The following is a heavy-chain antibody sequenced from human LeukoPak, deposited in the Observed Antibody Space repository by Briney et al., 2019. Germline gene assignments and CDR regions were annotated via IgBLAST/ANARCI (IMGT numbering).Heavy chain of an antibody. D-gene: IGHD3-16*01. CDR3: ARASVFGYYFDY. CDR2: IYHSGST. J-gene: IGHJ4*02. V-gene: IGHV4-30-2*01. Sequence: SQTLSLTCAVSGGSISSGGYSWSWIRQPPGKGLEWIGYIYHSGSTYYNPSLKSRVTISVDRSKNQFSLKPSSVTAADTAVYYCARASVFGYYFDYWGQGTLVTVSS. CDR1: GGSISSGGYS.